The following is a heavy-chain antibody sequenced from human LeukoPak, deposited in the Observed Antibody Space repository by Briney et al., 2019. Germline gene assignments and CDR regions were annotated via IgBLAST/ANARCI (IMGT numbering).Heavy chain of an antibody. CDR3: ARWVWGSHHGMDV. V-gene: IGHV3-30-3*01. CDR2: ISYDGSNK. J-gene: IGHJ6*02. Sequence: PGGSLRLSCAASGFTFSSYAMRWVRQAPGKGLEWVAVISYDGSNKYYADSVKGRFTISRDNSKNTLYLQMNSLRAEDTAVYYCARWVWGSHHGMDVWGQGTTVTVSS. CDR1: GFTFSSYA. D-gene: IGHD3-16*02.